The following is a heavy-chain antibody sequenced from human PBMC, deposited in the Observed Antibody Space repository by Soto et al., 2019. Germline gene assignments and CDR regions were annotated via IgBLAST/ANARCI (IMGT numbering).Heavy chain of an antibody. D-gene: IGHD4-17*01. Sequence: GGSLRLSCASSVFTFSSYAMSWVRQAPGKGLEWVSAISGSGGSTYYADSVKGRFTISRDNSKNTLYLQMNSLRAEDTAVYYCAKVRNDYGDQGYYYYGMDVWGQGTTVTVSS. CDR2: ISGSGGST. CDR1: VFTFSSYA. CDR3: AKVRNDYGDQGYYYYGMDV. J-gene: IGHJ6*02. V-gene: IGHV3-23*01.